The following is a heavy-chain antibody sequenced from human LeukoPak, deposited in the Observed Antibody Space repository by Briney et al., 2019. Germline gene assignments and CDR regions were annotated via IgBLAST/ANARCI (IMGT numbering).Heavy chain of an antibody. V-gene: IGHV3-64D*06. CDR1: GFTFSNYA. CDR2: ISSDGGST. J-gene: IGHJ4*02. Sequence: GGSLRLSCSASGFTFSNYAMHWVRQAPGKGLEFASAISSDGGSTYYADSVKGRFTISRDNSKNTLYLQMSSLRAEDTAVYYCVRKYYDILTGYYYFDYWGQGTLVTVSS. CDR3: VRKYYDILTGYYYFDY. D-gene: IGHD3-9*01.